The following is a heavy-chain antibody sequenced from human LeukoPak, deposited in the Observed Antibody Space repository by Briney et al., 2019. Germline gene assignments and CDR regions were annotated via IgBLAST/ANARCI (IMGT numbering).Heavy chain of an antibody. V-gene: IGHV4-39*01. D-gene: IGHD4-17*01. J-gene: IGHJ2*01. Sequence: SETLSLTCSVSGDSISTFYYWGWIRQPPGKRLEWIGSLSYGGTTYYNPSLMSRVTISVDTSQNKFSLKLTSVTAAGTAVYYCARHRDYGDAGYFGLWGRGTLVTVSS. CDR3: ARHRDYGDAGYFGL. CDR2: LSYGGTT. CDR1: GDSISTFYY.